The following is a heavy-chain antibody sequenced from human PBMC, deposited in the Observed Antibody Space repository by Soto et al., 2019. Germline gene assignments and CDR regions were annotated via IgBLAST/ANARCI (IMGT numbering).Heavy chain of an antibody. V-gene: IGHV1-69*12. Sequence: QVQLVQSGAEVKKPGSSVKVSCKASGGTFSTYVISWVRQAPGQGLEWMGGIIPVFATTNYAQKFQGRVRITADESTRTGYMELNSLRSEDTAVYYCARGRIAGAATDFYYYGMDVWGQGTCVTVSS. CDR1: GGTFSTYV. CDR3: ARGRIAGAATDFYYYGMDV. D-gene: IGHD1-26*01. J-gene: IGHJ6*02. CDR2: IIPVFATT.